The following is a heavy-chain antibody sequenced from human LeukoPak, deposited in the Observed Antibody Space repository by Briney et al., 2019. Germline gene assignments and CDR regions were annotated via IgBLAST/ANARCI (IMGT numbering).Heavy chain of an antibody. CDR1: GGSFSRYF. J-gene: IGHJ4*02. V-gene: IGHV4-34*01. D-gene: IGHD3-3*02. Sequence: SETLSLTCAVYGGSFSRYFWNWIRRPPGKGLEWIGEINHSGSTNYSPSLKSRVTISFDTSKNQFSLKLSSVTAADTAVYYCARGRAFFDWGQGTLVTVSS. CDR2: INHSGST. CDR3: ARGRAFFD.